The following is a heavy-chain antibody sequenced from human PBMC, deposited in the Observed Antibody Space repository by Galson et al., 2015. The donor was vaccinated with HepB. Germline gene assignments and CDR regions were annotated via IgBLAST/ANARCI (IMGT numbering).Heavy chain of an antibody. V-gene: IGHV1-69-2*01. Sequence: VKVSCKVSGYTFTDYYMHWVQQAPGKGLEWMGLVDPEDGETIYAEKFQGRVTITADTSTDTAYMELSSLRSEDTAVYYCATDYQLLWDYGMDVWGQGTTVTVSS. CDR3: ATDYQLLWDYGMDV. J-gene: IGHJ6*02. CDR1: GYTFTDYY. D-gene: IGHD2-2*01. CDR2: VDPEDGET.